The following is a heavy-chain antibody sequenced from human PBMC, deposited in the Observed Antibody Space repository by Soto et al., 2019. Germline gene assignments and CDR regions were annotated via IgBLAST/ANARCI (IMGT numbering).Heavy chain of an antibody. CDR3: ARLAYAHYYYYGMDV. CDR2: INHSGST. V-gene: IGHV4-34*01. CDR1: GGSFSGYY. J-gene: IGHJ6*02. Sequence: SETLSLTCAVYGGSFSGYYWSWIRQPPGKGLEWIGEINHSGSTNYNPSLKSRVTISVDTSKNQFSLRLSSVTAAGTAVYYCARLAYAHYYYYGMDVWGQGTTVTV. D-gene: IGHD4-17*01.